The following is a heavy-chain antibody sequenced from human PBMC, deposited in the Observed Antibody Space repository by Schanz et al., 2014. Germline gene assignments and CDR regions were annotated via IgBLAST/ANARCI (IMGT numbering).Heavy chain of an antibody. V-gene: IGHV3-7*03. CDR1: GFTFDDYA. J-gene: IGHJ4*02. D-gene: IGHD3-22*01. Sequence: VQLVESGGGLVKPGGSLRLSCAASGFTFDDYAMSWVRQAPGKGLEWVANIKQDGSEKYYVDSVKGRFTISRDNAKNTVNLQMNSLRAGDTAVYYCAKDGRLPYYGTGSDFDYWGQGTLVAVSS. CDR3: AKDGRLPYYGTGSDFDY. CDR2: IKQDGSEK.